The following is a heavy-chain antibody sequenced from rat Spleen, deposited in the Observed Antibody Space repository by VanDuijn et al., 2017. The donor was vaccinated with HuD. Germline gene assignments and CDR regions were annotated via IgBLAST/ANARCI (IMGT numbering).Heavy chain of an antibody. D-gene: IGHD4-3*01. Sequence: EVQLVESGGGLVQPGRSLKLSCAASGFTFNNYGMAWVRQAPTKGLEWVATISYDGISTYYRDSVKGRFTISRDNAKSTLYLQMDSLRSEDTATFYCVRQDTSGYSNWFTYWGQGTLVTVSS. CDR2: ISYDGIST. CDR3: VRQDTSGYSNWFTY. CDR1: GFTFNNYG. J-gene: IGHJ3*01. V-gene: IGHV5-29*01.